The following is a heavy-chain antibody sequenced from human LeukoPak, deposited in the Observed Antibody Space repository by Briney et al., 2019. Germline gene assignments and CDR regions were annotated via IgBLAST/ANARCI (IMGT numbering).Heavy chain of an antibody. CDR2: ISSSSSTI. J-gene: IGHJ6*03. CDR1: GFTFSSYS. CDR3: ARDPGGYYYMDV. V-gene: IGHV3-48*01. Sequence: GGSLRLSCAASGFTFSSYSMNWVRQAPGKGLEWVSYISSSSSTIYYADSVEGRFTISRDNAKNSLYLQMNSLRAEDTAVYYCARDPGGYYYMDVWGKGTTVTVSS. D-gene: IGHD3-10*01.